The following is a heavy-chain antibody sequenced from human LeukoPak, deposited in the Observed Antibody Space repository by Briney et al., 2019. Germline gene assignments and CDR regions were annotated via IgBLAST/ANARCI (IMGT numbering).Heavy chain of an antibody. V-gene: IGHV3-30*02. CDR1: GFTFSSYG. J-gene: IGHJ4*02. CDR2: IRYDGSNK. CDR3: AKDNIVVVPAAITGLDY. Sequence: PGGSLRLSCAASGFTFSSYGMHWVRQAPGKGLEWVAFIRYDGSNKYYADSVKGRFTISRDNSKNTLYLQMNSLRAEDTAVYYCAKDNIVVVPAAITGLDYWGEGTLVTVSS. D-gene: IGHD2-2*02.